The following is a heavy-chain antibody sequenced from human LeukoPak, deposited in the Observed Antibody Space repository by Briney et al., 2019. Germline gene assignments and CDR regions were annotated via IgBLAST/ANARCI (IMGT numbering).Heavy chain of an antibody. CDR3: ARDHGNDWSWYIDL. D-gene: IGHD3-9*01. J-gene: IGHJ2*01. Sequence: SSETLSLTCTVSGYSISSGYYWGWIRQPPGKGLEWIGSIYHSGSTYYNPSLKSRVTISVDTSKKQFSLKLSSVTAADTAVYYCARDHGNDWSWYIDLWGRGTLVTVSS. CDR2: IYHSGST. V-gene: IGHV4-38-2*02. CDR1: GYSISSGYY.